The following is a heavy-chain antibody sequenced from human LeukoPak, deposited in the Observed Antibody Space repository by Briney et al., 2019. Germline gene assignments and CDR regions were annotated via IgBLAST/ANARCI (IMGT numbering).Heavy chain of an antibody. CDR3: ARAPKNDAYDI. CDR1: GYTFTGYY. J-gene: IGHJ3*02. V-gene: IGHV1-2*02. CDR2: INPNSGDT. Sequence: ASVKVSCKASGYTFTGYYIHWVRQAPGLELEWVGWINPNSGDTHSAQNFQGRVTMTRDTSISTASMDLSRLRSDDTAVYYCARAPKNDAYDIWGRGTMVTVSS.